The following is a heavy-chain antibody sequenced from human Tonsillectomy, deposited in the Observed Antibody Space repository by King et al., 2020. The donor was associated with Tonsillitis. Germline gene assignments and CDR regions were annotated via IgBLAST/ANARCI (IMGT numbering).Heavy chain of an antibody. CDR2: IYHSGST. Sequence: QLQESGPGLVKPSGTLSLTCAVSGGSISSSNWWSWVRQPPGKGLEWIGEIYHSGSTNYNPSLNSRVTISVDKAKNQFSLKLSSVTAADTAVYYCARPTTAPDCYDFWSGYCDAFDIWGQGTMVTVSS. CDR3: ARPTTAPDCYDFWSGYCDAFDI. D-gene: IGHD3-3*01. J-gene: IGHJ3*02. CDR1: GGSISSSNW. V-gene: IGHV4-4*02.